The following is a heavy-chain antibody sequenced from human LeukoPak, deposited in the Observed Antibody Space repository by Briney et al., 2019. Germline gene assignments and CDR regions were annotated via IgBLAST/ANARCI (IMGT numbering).Heavy chain of an antibody. CDR1: GFTFSSYA. D-gene: IGHD5-12*01. J-gene: IGHJ4*02. Sequence: GGSLRLSCAASGFTFSSYAMSWVRQAPGKGLEWVSAISGSGGSTYYADSVKGPFTISRDNSKNTLYLQMNSLRAEDTAVYYCAKGTAGGGSVDIVATSFDYWGQGTLVTVSS. CDR2: ISGSGGST. V-gene: IGHV3-23*01. CDR3: AKGTAGGGSVDIVATSFDY.